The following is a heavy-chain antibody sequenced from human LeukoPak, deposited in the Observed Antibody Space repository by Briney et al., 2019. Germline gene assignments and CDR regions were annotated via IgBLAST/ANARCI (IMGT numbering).Heavy chain of an antibody. Sequence: PSETLSLTCTVSGGSISSYYWSWIRQPAGKGLECIGRIYTSGSTNYNPSLKSRVTISVDKSKNQFSLKLSSVTAADTAVYYCARVTEDTAMVDYWGQGTLVTVSS. D-gene: IGHD5-18*01. CDR3: ARVTEDTAMVDY. CDR2: IYTSGST. CDR1: GGSISSYY. V-gene: IGHV4-4*07. J-gene: IGHJ4*02.